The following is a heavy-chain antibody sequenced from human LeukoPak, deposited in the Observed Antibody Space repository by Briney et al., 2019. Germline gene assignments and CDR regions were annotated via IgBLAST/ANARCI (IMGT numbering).Heavy chain of an antibody. V-gene: IGHV4-4*07. CDR1: GGSISSYY. Sequence: SETLSLTCTVSGGSISSYYWSWIRQPAGKGLEWIGRIYTSGSTNYNPSLKSRVTMSVDTSKNQFSLKLSSVTAADTAVYYCARGLGDIVVVVADEGNWFDPWGQGTLVTVSS. CDR3: ARGLGDIVVVVADEGNWFDP. CDR2: IYTSGST. J-gene: IGHJ5*02. D-gene: IGHD2-15*01.